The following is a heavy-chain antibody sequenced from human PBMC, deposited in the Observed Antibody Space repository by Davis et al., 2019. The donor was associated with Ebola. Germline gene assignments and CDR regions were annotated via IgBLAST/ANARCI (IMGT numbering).Heavy chain of an antibody. V-gene: IGHV1-69*04. Sequence: AASVKVSCKASAGTFSSYTISWVRQAPGQGLEWMGRIIPILGIANYAQKFQGRVTITADKSTSTAYMELSSLRSEDTAVYYCARDSSGWYWFDPWGQGTLVTVSS. CDR3: ARDSSGWYWFDP. CDR1: AGTFSSYT. CDR2: IIPILGIA. J-gene: IGHJ5*02. D-gene: IGHD6-19*01.